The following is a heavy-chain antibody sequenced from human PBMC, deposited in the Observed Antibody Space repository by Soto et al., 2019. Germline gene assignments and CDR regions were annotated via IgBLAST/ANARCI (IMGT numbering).Heavy chain of an antibody. CDR1: GGSISSGSFY. V-gene: IGHV4-31*03. D-gene: IGHD2-15*01. Sequence: QVQLQESGPGLVKPSQPLSLTCTVSGGSISSGSFYWTWIRQHPGKGMEFIGYLYYSGDTYYNPYLRSRVIIALDTSKNRFSLRLNSVTAADTAVYYCAREWSGGRRDVNPDKYYGMDVWGQGTKVTVSS. CDR3: AREWSGGRRDVNPDKYYGMDV. CDR2: LYYSGDT. J-gene: IGHJ6*02.